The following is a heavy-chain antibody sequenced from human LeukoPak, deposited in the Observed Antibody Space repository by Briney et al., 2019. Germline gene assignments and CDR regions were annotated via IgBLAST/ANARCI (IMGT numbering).Heavy chain of an antibody. Sequence: PSETLSLACAVYGGSFSGYYWSWIRQPPGKGLEWIGEINHSGSTNYNPSLKSRVTISVDTSKNQFSLKLSSVTAADTAVYYCARGALYYYDSSGYYFDYWGQGTLVTVSS. D-gene: IGHD3-22*01. V-gene: IGHV4-34*01. CDR2: INHSGST. J-gene: IGHJ4*02. CDR3: ARGALYYYDSSGYYFDY. CDR1: GGSFSGYY.